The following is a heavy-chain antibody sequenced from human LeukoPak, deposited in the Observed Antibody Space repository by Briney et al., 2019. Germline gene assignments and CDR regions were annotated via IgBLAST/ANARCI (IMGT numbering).Heavy chain of an antibody. CDR1: GGSISSYY. J-gene: IGHJ3*02. V-gene: IGHV4-59*01. CDR2: IYYSGST. D-gene: IGHD2-2*01. CDR3: ARVLFLGYCSSTSCYDDAFDI. Sequence: KPSETLSLTCTVSGGSISSYYWSWIRQPPGKGLEGIGDIYYSGSTNYNPSLESRVTISVDTSKNQFSLKLSSVTAADTAVYYCARVLFLGYCSSTSCYDDAFDIWGQGTMVTVSS.